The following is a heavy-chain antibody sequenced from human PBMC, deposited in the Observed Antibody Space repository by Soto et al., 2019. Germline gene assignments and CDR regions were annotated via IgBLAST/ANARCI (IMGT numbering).Heavy chain of an antibody. CDR2: IIPIFGTA. V-gene: IGHV1-69*06. CDR1: GGTFRSYA. J-gene: IGHJ3*02. Sequence: GASVKVSCKASGGTFRSYAISWVRQAPGQGLEWMGGIIPIFGTANYAQKFQGRVTITADKSTSTAYMELSSLRSEDTAVYYCARVTTVVTLPGGGAFDIWGQGTMVTVSS. CDR3: ARVTTVVTLPGGGAFDI. D-gene: IGHD4-17*01.